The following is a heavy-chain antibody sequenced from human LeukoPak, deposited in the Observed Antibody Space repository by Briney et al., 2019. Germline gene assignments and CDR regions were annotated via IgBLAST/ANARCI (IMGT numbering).Heavy chain of an antibody. Sequence: SETLSLTCTVSGGSISSGSYYWSWIRQPAGKGLEWIGRIYTSGSTNYNPSLKSRVTISVDTSKNQFSLKLSSVTAADTAVYYCARDAWGYYYYYMDVWGKGTTVTVSS. CDR1: GGSISSGSYY. D-gene: IGHD3-16*01. CDR2: IYTSGST. J-gene: IGHJ6*03. V-gene: IGHV4-61*02. CDR3: ARDAWGYYYYYMDV.